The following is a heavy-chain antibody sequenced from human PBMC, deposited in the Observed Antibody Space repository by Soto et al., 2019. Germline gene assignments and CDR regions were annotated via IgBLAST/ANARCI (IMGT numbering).Heavy chain of an antibody. CDR2: ISTNGGST. V-gene: IGHV3-64D*06. CDR1: GFTFSSFA. CDR3: VKGEYYYDSSGYYPFDY. Sequence: PGGSLRLSCSASGFTFSSFAMHWGRPAPGKGLEYVSSISTNGGSTHYADSVKGRFTISRDNSKNTQYLQMSSLRADDTAVYYCVKGEYYYDSSGYYPFDYWGQGTLVTVS. D-gene: IGHD3-22*01. J-gene: IGHJ4*02.